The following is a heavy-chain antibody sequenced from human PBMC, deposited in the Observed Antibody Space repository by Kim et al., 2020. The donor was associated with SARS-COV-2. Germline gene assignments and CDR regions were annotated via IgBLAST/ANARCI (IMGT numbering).Heavy chain of an antibody. D-gene: IGHD3-9*01. CDR3: AKDLRILRYFDGYNDGY. V-gene: IGHV3-23*01. CDR1: GFTFSSYA. CDR2: ISGSGGST. Sequence: GSLRLSCAASGFTFSSYAMSWVRQAPGKGLEWVSAISGSGGSTYYADSVKGRFTISRDNSKNTLYLQMNSLRAEDTAVYYCAKDLRILRYFDGYNDGYWGQGTLVTVSS. J-gene: IGHJ4*02.